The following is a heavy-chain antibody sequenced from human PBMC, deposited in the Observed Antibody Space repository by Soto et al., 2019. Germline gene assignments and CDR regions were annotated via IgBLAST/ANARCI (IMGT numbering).Heavy chain of an antibody. CDR2: IGIGSSTT. V-gene: IGHV3-48*02. CDR3: ARDLYRSYYGAY. CDR1: GFTFRNYG. D-gene: IGHD1-26*01. Sequence: PGGSLRLSCAASGFTFRNYGMNWVRQAPGKGLEWVSYIGIGSSTTYYADSVKGRFTISRDNARNSLYLQMNSLRDEDTAVYYCARDLYRSYYGAYWGQGTLVTVSS. J-gene: IGHJ4*02.